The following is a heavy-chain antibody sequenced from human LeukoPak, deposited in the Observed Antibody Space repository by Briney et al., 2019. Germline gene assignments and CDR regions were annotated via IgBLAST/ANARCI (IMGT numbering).Heavy chain of an antibody. CDR1: GYTFTSYA. V-gene: IGHV1-3*01. J-gene: IGHJ4*02. CDR2: INAGNGNT. Sequence: ASGKVSCKASGYTFTSYAMHWVRQAPGQRLEWMGWINAGNGNTKYSQKFQGRVTITRDTSASTAYMELSSLRSEDTAVYYCASPWLGATEFHYWGQGTLVTVSS. CDR3: ASPWLGATEFHY. D-gene: IGHD1-26*01.